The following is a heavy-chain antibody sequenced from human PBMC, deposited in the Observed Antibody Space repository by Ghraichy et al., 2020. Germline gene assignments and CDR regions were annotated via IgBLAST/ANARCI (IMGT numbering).Heavy chain of an antibody. J-gene: IGHJ3*02. Sequence: SETLSLTCTVSGGSISSSSYYWGWIRQPPGKGLEWIGSIYYSGSTYYNPSLKSRVTISVDTSKNQFSLKLSSVTAADTAVYYCARPVRIAARPSGAFDIWGQGTMVTVSS. V-gene: IGHV4-39*01. CDR2: IYYSGST. CDR3: ARPVRIAARPSGAFDI. D-gene: IGHD6-6*01. CDR1: GGSISSSSYY.